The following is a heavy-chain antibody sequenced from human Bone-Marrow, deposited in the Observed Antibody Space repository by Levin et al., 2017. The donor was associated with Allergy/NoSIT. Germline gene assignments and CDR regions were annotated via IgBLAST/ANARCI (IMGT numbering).Heavy chain of an antibody. CDR1: GFTFRDYG. V-gene: IGHV3-49*04. CDR3: TRGFSVLDYYFGMDV. Sequence: PGGSLRLSCIGSGFTFRDYGMSWVRQAPGTGLEWLGFIRRKAYGGTTEYAASVKGRFTISRDDSKSIAYLQMNSLKTEDTAVYWCTRGFSVLDYYFGMDVWGQGTTVTVSS. CDR2: IRRKAYGGTT. D-gene: IGHD4/OR15-4a*01. J-gene: IGHJ6*02.